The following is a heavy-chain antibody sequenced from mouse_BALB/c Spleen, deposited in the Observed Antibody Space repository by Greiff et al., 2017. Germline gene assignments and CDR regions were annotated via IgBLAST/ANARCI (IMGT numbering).Heavy chain of an antibody. D-gene: IGHD2-10*02. V-gene: IGHV1-39*01. CDR3: ARGGYGNPYAMDY. J-gene: IGHJ4*01. CDR1: GYSFTDYI. Sequence: EVKLQQTGPELVKPGASVKISCKASGYSFTDYIMLWVKQSHGKSLEWIGNINPYYGSTSYNLKFKGKATLTVDKSSSTAYMQLNSLTSEDSAVYYCARGGYGNPYAMDYWGQGTSVTVSS. CDR2: INPYYGST.